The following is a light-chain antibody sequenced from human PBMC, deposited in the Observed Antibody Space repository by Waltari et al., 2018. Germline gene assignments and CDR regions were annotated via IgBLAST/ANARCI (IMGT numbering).Light chain of an antibody. Sequence: DIVMTQSPASLPVSVGDRVTITCRSSQSVLYSSNNKNYLAWFQQKPGQPPKLLIYWASTRESGVPDRFSGSGSGTDFTLTISSLQAEDVAVYYCQQYLSSPYTFGQGTKLEIK. CDR3: QQYLSSPYT. V-gene: IGKV4-1*01. CDR2: WAS. CDR1: QSVLYSSNNKNY. J-gene: IGKJ2*01.